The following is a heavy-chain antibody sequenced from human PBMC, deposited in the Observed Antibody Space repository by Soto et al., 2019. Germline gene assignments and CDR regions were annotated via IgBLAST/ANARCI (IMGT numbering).Heavy chain of an antibody. D-gene: IGHD1-26*01. CDR1: GFTFSSYG. Sequence: QVQLVESGGGVVQPGRSLRLSCAASGFTFSSYGMHWVRQAPGKGLEWVAVIWYDGSNKYYADSVKGRFTISRDNSKNTLDLQRTSLRAEDTAVYYCARERDPAGGAAGGPAGYWGQGTLVTVSS. J-gene: IGHJ4*02. V-gene: IGHV3-33*01. CDR3: ARERDPAGGAAGGPAGY. CDR2: IWYDGSNK.